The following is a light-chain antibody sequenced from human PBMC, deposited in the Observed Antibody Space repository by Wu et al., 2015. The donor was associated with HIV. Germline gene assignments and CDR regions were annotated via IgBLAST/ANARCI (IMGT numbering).Light chain of an antibody. J-gene: IGKJ5*01. CDR3: QQHGSSPPIT. CDR1: QSVRSSY. Sequence: PGERATLSCRASQSVRSSYLAWYQQKPGQAPRLLIYGASSRATGIPDRFSGSGSGTDFTLTISRLEPEDFAVYYCQQHGSSPPITFGQGTRLEIK. V-gene: IGKV3-20*01. CDR2: GAS.